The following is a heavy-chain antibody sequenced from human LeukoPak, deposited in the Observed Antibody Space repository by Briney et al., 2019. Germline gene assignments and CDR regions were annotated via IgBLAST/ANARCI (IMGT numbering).Heavy chain of an antibody. J-gene: IGHJ5*02. CDR3: AKDQYSSSSGGFDP. D-gene: IGHD6-6*01. CDR2: ISYAGSNE. Sequence: GRSLRLSCAPSGFTFSNYAMHWVRQVPGKGLEWVAVISYAGSNEHYADSVKGRFTISRDNSKNTLFLQMNSLRAEDTAVYYCAKDQYSSSSGGFDPWGQGTLVTVSS. V-gene: IGHV3-30*04. CDR1: GFTFSNYA.